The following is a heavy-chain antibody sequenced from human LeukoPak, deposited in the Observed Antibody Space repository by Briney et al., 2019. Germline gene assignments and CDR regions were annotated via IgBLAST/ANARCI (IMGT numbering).Heavy chain of an antibody. D-gene: IGHD6-13*01. Sequence: KASETLSLTCTVSGGSISSYYWGWIRQPPGKGLEWIGSIYYSGSTYYNPSLKSRVTISIDTSKNQFSLKLSSVTAADTAVYFCARVAAAGNYYFDYWGQGTLVTVSS. CDR2: IYYSGST. CDR3: ARVAAAGNYYFDY. CDR1: GGSISSYY. V-gene: IGHV4-39*07. J-gene: IGHJ4*02.